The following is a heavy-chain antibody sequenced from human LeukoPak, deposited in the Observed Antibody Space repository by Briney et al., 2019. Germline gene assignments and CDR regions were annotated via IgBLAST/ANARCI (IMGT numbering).Heavy chain of an antibody. Sequence: ASVKVSCKASGYTFTDYYMHWVRQAPGQGLEWMGWINPNSGGTNYAQKFQGRVTMTRDTSISTAYMELSRLRSDDTAVYYCATLWFGESRTQYAFDIWGQGTMVTVSS. CDR2: INPNSGGT. CDR3: ATLWFGESRTQYAFDI. CDR1: GYTFTDYY. J-gene: IGHJ3*02. V-gene: IGHV1-2*02. D-gene: IGHD3-10*01.